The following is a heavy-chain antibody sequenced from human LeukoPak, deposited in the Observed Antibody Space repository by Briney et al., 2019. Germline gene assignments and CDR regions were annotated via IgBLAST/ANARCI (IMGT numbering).Heavy chain of an antibody. CDR1: GFTFDDYA. Sequence: GGSLRLSCAASGFTFDDYAMHWVRQAPGKGLEWVSGISWNSGSIGYADSVKGRFTISRDNAKNSLYLQMNSLRAEDTALYYCAKDRGYSGYENTFDYWGQGTLVTVSS. CDR2: ISWNSGSI. CDR3: AKDRGYSGYENTFDY. J-gene: IGHJ4*02. D-gene: IGHD5-12*01. V-gene: IGHV3-9*01.